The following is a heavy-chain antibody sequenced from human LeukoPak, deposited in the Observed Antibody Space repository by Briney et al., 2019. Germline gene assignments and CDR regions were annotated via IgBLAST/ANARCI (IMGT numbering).Heavy chain of an antibody. CDR3: ARETSSWYPYYYGMDV. Sequence: SVKVSCKASGGTFSSYAISWVRQAPGQGLEWMARIIPILGIANYAQKFQGRVTITADKSTSTAYMELSSLRSEDTAVYYCARETSSWYPYYYGMDVWGQGTTVTVSS. V-gene: IGHV1-69*04. D-gene: IGHD6-13*01. CDR1: GGTFSSYA. J-gene: IGHJ6*02. CDR2: IIPILGIA.